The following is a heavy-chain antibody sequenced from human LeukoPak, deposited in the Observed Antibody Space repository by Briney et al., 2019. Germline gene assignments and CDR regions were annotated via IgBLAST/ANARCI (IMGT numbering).Heavy chain of an antibody. CDR1: GYSFSNHW. CDR2: IYPGDSDT. J-gene: IGHJ4*02. V-gene: IGHV5-51*01. CDR3: ARELFGSYGQLLSFDR. Sequence: GESLKISCKGSGYSFSNHWIGWVRQMPGTGLEWMGVIYPGDSDTRYSPSFQGQVTMSVDKSIDTAFLQWSSLKASDSAIYYCARELFGSYGQLLSFDRWGPGTQVTVSS. D-gene: IGHD3-16*01.